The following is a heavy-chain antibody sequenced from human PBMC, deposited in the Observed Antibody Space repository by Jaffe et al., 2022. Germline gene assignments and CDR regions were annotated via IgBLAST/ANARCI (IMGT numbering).Heavy chain of an antibody. CDR2: IHTSGDT. Sequence: QVQLQESGPGLVKPSQTLSLTCTVSGGSISSGSYYWTWIRQAAGKGLEWIGRIHTSGDTNYNPSLKSRLTLSLVTSRNQFSLRLSSVTAADTALYYCTRDLGRHGDVRFDPWGQGTLVIVSS. CDR1: GGSISSGSYY. J-gene: IGHJ5*02. V-gene: IGHV4-61*02. CDR3: TRDLGRHGDVRFDP. D-gene: IGHD4-17*01.